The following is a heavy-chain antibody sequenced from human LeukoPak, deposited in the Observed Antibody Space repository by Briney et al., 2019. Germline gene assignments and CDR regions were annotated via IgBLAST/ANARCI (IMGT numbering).Heavy chain of an antibody. D-gene: IGHD3-9*01. CDR1: GFTFDDYA. J-gene: IGHJ4*02. Sequence: GGSLRLSCAASGFTFDDYAMHWVRHAPGKGLEWVSGISWNSGSIGYADSVKGRFTISRDNAKNSLYLQMNSLRAEDTALYYCAKARYFDWLLLGYYFDYWGQGTLVTVSS. V-gene: IGHV3-9*01. CDR3: AKARYFDWLLLGYYFDY. CDR2: ISWNSGSI.